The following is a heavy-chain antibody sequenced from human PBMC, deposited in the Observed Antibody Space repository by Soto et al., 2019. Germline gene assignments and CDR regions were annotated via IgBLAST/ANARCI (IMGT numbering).Heavy chain of an antibody. D-gene: IGHD3-3*01. J-gene: IGHJ3*02. CDR1: GFTFSSYG. CDR3: AKELFGALNDAFDI. Sequence: GGSLRLSCAASGFTFSSYGMHWVRQAPGKGLEWVAVISYDGSNKYYADSVKGRFTISRDNSKNTLYLQMNSLRAEDTAVYYCAKELFGALNDAFDIWGQGTMVTVSS. CDR2: ISYDGSNK. V-gene: IGHV3-30*18.